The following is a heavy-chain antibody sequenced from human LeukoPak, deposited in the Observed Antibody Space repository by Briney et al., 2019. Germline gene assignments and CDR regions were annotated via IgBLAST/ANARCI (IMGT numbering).Heavy chain of an antibody. CDR2: FDPEDGET. V-gene: IGHV1-24*01. Sequence: GASVKVSCKVSGYTLTELSMRWVRQAPGKGLEWMGGFDPEDGETIYAQKFQGRVTMTEDTSTDTAYMEMSSLRSEDTAVYYCATCLWAAAGYFDYWGQGTLVAVSS. CDR3: ATCLWAAAGYFDY. D-gene: IGHD6-13*01. J-gene: IGHJ4*02. CDR1: GYTLTELS.